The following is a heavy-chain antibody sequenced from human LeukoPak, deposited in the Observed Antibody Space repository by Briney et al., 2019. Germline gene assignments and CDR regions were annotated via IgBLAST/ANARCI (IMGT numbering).Heavy chain of an antibody. CDR3: AKSPYQLLSGAFDI. D-gene: IGHD2-2*01. Sequence: GRSLRLSCAASGFTFDDYAMHWVRQAPGKGLEWVSGISWNSGSIGYADSVKGRFTISRDNAKNSLCLQMNSLRAEDTALYYCAKSPYQLLSGAFDIWGQGTMVTVSS. J-gene: IGHJ3*02. V-gene: IGHV3-9*01. CDR1: GFTFDDYA. CDR2: ISWNSGSI.